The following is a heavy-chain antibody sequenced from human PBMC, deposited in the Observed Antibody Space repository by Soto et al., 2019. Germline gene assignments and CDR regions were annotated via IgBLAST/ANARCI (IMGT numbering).Heavy chain of an antibody. CDR2: IYHSGST. D-gene: IGHD1-26*01. CDR1: GGSISSGGYS. V-gene: IGHV4-30-2*01. J-gene: IGHJ4*02. CDR3: ARQVGSTRYYFDH. Sequence: SETLSLTCAVSGGSISSGGYSWSWIRQPPGKGLEWIGYIYHSGSTYYNPSLKSRVTISVDRSKNQFSLKLSSVTAEDTAVYYCARQVGSTRYYFDHWGQGTLVTVSS.